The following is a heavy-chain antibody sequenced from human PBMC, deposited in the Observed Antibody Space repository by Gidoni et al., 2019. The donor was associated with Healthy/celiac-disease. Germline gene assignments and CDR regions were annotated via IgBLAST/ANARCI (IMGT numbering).Heavy chain of an antibody. CDR2: IKQAGSER. CDR1: GFTFTGEG. CDR3: ARVLTTGHSLYYYYYAMDV. V-gene: IGHV3-7*01. D-gene: IGHD4-17*01. Sequence: EVQLVESGGGWVQPGGALRRSGAASGFTFTGEGRSWVRQAPGKGLEGVANIKQAGSERYYVDSVSGRFTISRDNAKNSLFLQMNSLRAEDTAVFYCARVLTTGHSLYYYYYAMDVWGQGTTVTVSS. J-gene: IGHJ6*02.